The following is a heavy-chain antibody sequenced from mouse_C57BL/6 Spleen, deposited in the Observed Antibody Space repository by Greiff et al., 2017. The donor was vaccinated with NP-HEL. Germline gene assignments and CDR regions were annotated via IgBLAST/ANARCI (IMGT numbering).Heavy chain of an antibody. CDR1: GYTFTSYG. V-gene: IGHV1-81*01. CDR3: ARWDYGSSSFAY. CDR2: IYPRSGNT. D-gene: IGHD1-1*01. J-gene: IGHJ3*01. Sequence: VQLQESGAELARPGASVKLSCKASGYTFTSYGISWVKQRTGQGLEWIGEIYPRSGNTYYNEKFKGKATLTADKSSSTAYMELRSLTSEDSAVYFCARWDYGSSSFAYWGQGTLVTVSA.